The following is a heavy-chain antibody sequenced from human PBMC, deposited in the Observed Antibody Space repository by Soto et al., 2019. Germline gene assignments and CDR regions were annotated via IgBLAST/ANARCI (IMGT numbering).Heavy chain of an antibody. CDR1: GGSISGYY. CDR2: IYYSGTT. J-gene: IGHJ5*02. CDR3: ARHVGGWFDP. D-gene: IGHD2-15*01. V-gene: IGHV4-59*08. Sequence: QVQLQESGPGLVKPSETLSLTCTVSGGSISGYYWSWIRPLPGEGLEWIAYIYYSGTTKYNPSLTSRVTISVDTSKYQFSLKFSSMTAADTAVYSCARHVGGWFDPWGPGTLVSVSS.